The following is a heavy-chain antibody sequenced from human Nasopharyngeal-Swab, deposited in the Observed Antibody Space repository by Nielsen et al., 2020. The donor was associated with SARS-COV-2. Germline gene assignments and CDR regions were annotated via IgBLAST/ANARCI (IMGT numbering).Heavy chain of an antibody. CDR3: ARAMIRTVTSLDY. D-gene: IGHD4-17*01. V-gene: IGHV3-33*01. CDR2: IWYDGSNK. CDR1: GFTFSSYG. Sequence: GGSLRLSCAASGFTFSSYGMHWVRQAPGKGLEWVAVIWYDGSNKYCADSVKGRFTISRDNSKNTLYLQMNSLRAEDTAVYYCARAMIRTVTSLDYWGQGTLVTVSS. J-gene: IGHJ4*02.